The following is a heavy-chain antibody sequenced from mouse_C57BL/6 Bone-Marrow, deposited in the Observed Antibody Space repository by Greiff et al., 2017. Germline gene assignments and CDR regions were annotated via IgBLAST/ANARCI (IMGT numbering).Heavy chain of an antibody. CDR3: ARSYDYGYFDY. J-gene: IGHJ2*01. CDR2: IYPRSGNT. Sequence: LVESGAELARPGASVKLSCKASGYTFTSSGISWVKQRTGQGLEWIGEIYPRSGNTYYNEKFKGKATLTADKSSSTAYMELRSLTSEDSAVYFCARSYDYGYFDYWGQGTTLTVAS. CDR1: GYTFTSSG. D-gene: IGHD2-4*01. V-gene: IGHV1-81*01.